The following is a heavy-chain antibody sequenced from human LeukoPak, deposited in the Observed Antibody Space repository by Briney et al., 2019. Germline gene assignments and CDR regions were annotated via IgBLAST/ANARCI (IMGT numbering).Heavy chain of an antibody. D-gene: IGHD1-1*01. CDR3: ARDQLGAVLYFDY. Sequence: QPGGTLRLSCAASGFTFSSYWMHWVRQAPGKGLVWVSRINSDGSSTSYADSVKGRFTISRDNSKNTLYLQINSLRVEDTAVYYCARDQLGAVLYFDYWGQGALVTVSS. V-gene: IGHV3-74*01. CDR2: INSDGSST. CDR1: GFTFSSYW. J-gene: IGHJ4*02.